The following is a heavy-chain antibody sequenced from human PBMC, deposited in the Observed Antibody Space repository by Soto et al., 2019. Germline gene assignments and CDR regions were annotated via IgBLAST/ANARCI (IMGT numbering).Heavy chain of an antibody. CDR2: IYYSGST. J-gene: IGHJ2*01. Sequence: QLQLQESGPGLVKPSETLSLTCTVSGGSISSSSYYWGWLRPPPGKGLEWIGSIYYSGSTYYNPPLTSRVTLPVDTSENQFALKLSSVTAAHTDVYYCSRPRTVTTGWYFDLLGRGTLVTVPS. CDR1: GGSISSSSYY. CDR3: SRPRTVTTGWYFDL. D-gene: IGHD4-17*01. V-gene: IGHV4-39*01.